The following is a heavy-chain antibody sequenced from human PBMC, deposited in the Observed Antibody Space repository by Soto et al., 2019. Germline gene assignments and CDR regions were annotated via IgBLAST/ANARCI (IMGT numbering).Heavy chain of an antibody. D-gene: IGHD3-16*01. J-gene: IGHJ4*02. V-gene: IGHV1-18*01. CDR2: ISGYNGNT. Sequence: QFQLVQSGPEVKKPGASVKVSCKTAGYTFTNYGVSWVRQAPGQGLEWMGWISGYNGNTNYAQNLQDRVTMTTDTPTSTVYMELRSLTSDDTAVYYCARGGGGFEDYWGQGTLVGVSS. CDR3: ARGGGGFEDY. CDR1: GYTFTNYG.